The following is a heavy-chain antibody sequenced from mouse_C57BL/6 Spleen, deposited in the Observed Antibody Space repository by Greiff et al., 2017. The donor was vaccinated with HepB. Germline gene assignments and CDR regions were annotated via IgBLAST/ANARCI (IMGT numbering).Heavy chain of an antibody. CDR2: ISSGSSTI. Sequence: DVKLVESGGGLVKPGGSLKLSCAASGFTFSDYGMHWVRQAPEKGLEWVAYISSGSSTIYYADSVKGRFTISRDNAKNTLFLQMTSLRSEDTAMYYCAREGFAYWGQGTLVTVSA. CDR1: GFTFSDYG. CDR3: AREGFAY. J-gene: IGHJ3*01. V-gene: IGHV5-17*01.